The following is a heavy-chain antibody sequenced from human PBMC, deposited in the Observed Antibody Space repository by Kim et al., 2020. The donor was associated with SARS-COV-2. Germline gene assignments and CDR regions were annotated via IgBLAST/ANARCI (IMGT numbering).Heavy chain of an antibody. CDR3: AGTYRTSVGY. Sequence: GGSLRLSCAASGFTFSDFHMSWIRQAPGKGLEWVSYISSSGSDMYNAYSVKGRFTISRDNAKNSLYLQMNSLRAEATAVYYCAGTYRTSVGYWGQGTWVT. CDR2: ISSSGSDM. CDR1: GFTFSDFH. D-gene: IGHD6-6*01. V-gene: IGHV3-11*01. J-gene: IGHJ4*02.